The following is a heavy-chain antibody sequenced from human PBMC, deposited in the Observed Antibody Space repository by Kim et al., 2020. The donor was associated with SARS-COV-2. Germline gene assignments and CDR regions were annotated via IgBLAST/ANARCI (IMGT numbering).Heavy chain of an antibody. CDR2: IYNDGET. J-gene: IGHJ4*02. Sequence: GGSLRLSCAASGFLVSSIYMNWVRQAPGKEPEWVSVIYNDGETFYTASVKGRFTISRDNSKNMLYLQMNDLRAEDTAVYYCARGGPVDSASGSGHLDFWGQGTLVTVSS. V-gene: IGHV3-53*01. CDR3: ARGGPVDSASGSGHLDF. D-gene: IGHD3-10*01. CDR1: GFLVSSIY.